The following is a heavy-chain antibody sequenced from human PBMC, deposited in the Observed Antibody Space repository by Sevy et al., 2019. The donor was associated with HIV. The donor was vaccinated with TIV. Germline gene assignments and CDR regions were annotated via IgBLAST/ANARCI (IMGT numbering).Heavy chain of an antibody. V-gene: IGHV3-9*01. CDR1: GLILRDRA. Sequence: GGSLRLSCTASGLILRDRAMHWVRQTPGKGLEWVSGMTMYSGSEDYADSVKGRFTISRDNAKNSLNLQMDSLTLEDTALYYCVIEIESGGANFWGQGTLVTVSS. J-gene: IGHJ1*01. CDR2: MTMYSGSE. CDR3: VIEIESGGANF. D-gene: IGHD2-21*01.